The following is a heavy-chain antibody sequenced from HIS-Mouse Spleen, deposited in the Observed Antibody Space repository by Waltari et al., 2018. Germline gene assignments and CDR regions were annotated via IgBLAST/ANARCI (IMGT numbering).Heavy chain of an antibody. D-gene: IGHD6-6*01. CDR2: ISYDGSNK. J-gene: IGHJ5*02. V-gene: IGHV3-30*04. CDR3: ARGYSSSSWFDP. Sequence: QVQLVESGGGVVQPGRSLRLSCAASGFTFSRYAMHWVRQAPGKGLEWVAVISYDGSNKYYADSVKGRFTISRDNSKNTLYLQMNSLRAEDMAVYYCARGYSSSSWFDPWGQGTLVTVSS. CDR1: GFTFSRYA.